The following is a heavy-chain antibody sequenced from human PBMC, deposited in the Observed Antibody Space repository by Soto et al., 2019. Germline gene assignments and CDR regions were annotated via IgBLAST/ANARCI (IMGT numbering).Heavy chain of an antibody. V-gene: IGHV3-30-3*01. CDR2: ISYDGSKK. D-gene: IGHD4-17*01. CDR3: ARNDYATYYFDY. Sequence: PGGSLRLSCAASGFVFRNYAMHWVRQPPGKGLEWVAVISYDGSKKYYADSVKGRFTISRDNSKNTLYLEVNNLRSEDTAVYFCARNDYATYYFDYWGQGALVTVSS. J-gene: IGHJ4*02. CDR1: GFVFRNYA.